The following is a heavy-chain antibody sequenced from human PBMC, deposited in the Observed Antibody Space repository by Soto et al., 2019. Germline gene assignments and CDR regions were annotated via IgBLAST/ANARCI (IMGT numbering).Heavy chain of an antibody. D-gene: IGHD2-15*01. CDR3: AREIVVVAAFFDP. Sequence: QVQLVQSGAEVKKPGASVKVSCKASGYTFTGYYMHWVRQATGQGLEWMGWINPNSGGTNYAQKFQGRVTMTRDTSISTAYMELSRLISDDTAVYYCAREIVVVAAFFDPWGQGTLVTVSS. CDR2: INPNSGGT. CDR1: GYTFTGYY. J-gene: IGHJ5*02. V-gene: IGHV1-2*02.